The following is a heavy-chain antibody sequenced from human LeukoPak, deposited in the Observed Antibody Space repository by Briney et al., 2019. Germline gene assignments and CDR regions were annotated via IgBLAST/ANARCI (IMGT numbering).Heavy chain of an antibody. V-gene: IGHV3-48*04. J-gene: IGHJ4*02. Sequence: GGSLRLSCAASGFTFSDYSMNWVRQAPGKGLEWVSYINSTSSGIYYADSVKGRFTISRDNAKNSLYLQMNSLRAEDTAVYYCARASTIRFLEWRGSEGYYFDYWGQGTLVTVSS. CDR3: ARASTIRFLEWRGSEGYYFDY. D-gene: IGHD3-3*01. CDR1: GFTFSDYS. CDR2: INSTSSGI.